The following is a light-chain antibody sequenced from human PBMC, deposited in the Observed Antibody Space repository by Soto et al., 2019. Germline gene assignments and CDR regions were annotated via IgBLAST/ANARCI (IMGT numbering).Light chain of an antibody. CDR2: DVS. V-gene: IGLV2-14*03. CDR1: SSDIGDSNY. J-gene: IGLJ1*01. Sequence: QSALTQPASVSGSPGQSITISCTGTSSDIGDSNYVSWYQQHPGKAPKLVIYDVSNRPSGVSNRFSGSKSANTASLTISGLQADDEADYYCSPFRSSSTSYVFGTGTKLTVL. CDR3: SPFRSSSTSYV.